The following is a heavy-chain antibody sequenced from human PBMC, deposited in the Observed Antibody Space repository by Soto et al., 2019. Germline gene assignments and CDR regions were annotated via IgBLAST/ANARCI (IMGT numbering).Heavy chain of an antibody. CDR3: AREREWELRIDAFDI. D-gene: IGHD1-26*01. CDR2: ISYDGSNK. J-gene: IGHJ3*02. CDR1: GFTFSSYA. V-gene: IGHV3-30-3*01. Sequence: QVQLVESGGGVVQPGRSLRLSCAASGFTFSSYAMHWVRQAPGKGLEWVAVISYDGSNKYYADSVKGRFTISRDNSKNTLYLQMNSLRAEDTAVYYCAREREWELRIDAFDIWGQGTMVTVSS.